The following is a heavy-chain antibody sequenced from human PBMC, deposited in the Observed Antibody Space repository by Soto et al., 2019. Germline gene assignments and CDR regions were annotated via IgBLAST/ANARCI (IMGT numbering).Heavy chain of an antibody. CDR2: IYYSGST. V-gene: IGHV4-30-4*01. Sequence: SETLSLTCTVSGGSISSGDYYWSWIRQPPGKGLEWIGYIYYSGSTYYNPSLRSRVTISVDTSKNQFSLKLSSVTAADTAVYFCAREEYSSSFPAAWNAKNWFDPWGQGTLVTVSS. CDR3: AREEYSSSFPAAWNAKNWFDP. J-gene: IGHJ5*02. CDR1: GGSISSGDYY. D-gene: IGHD6-13*01.